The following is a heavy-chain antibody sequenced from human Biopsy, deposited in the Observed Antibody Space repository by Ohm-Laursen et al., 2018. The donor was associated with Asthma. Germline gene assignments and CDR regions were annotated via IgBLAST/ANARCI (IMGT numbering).Heavy chain of an antibody. CDR1: GFTFGDHW. CDR3: ARTFHFWSPYHAEHYQL. J-gene: IGHJ1*01. CDR2: IKHDGTEK. D-gene: IGHD3-3*02. Sequence: SLRLSCSASGFTFGDHWMSWVRQAPGKGLEWVANIKHDGTEKNHVDSLKGRFTISRDNAKNSLYLQMNSLRAEDTAVYYCARTFHFWSPYHAEHYQLWGQGTLVTVPS. V-gene: IGHV3-7*01.